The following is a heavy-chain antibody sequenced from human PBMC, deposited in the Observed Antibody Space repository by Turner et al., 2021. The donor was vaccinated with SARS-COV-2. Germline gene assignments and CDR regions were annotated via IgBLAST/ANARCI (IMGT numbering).Heavy chain of an antibody. Sequence: QITLKESGPTLVKPTQTLTLTCAFSGFSLSTSGVGVAWIRQGPGKDLEWLALIYWDDDKRYSPSLKSRLTITKDSSKNQVLLIMSNRDAVDTATYYGAHKVVADIFDYWGQGTLVTVSS. CDR1: GFSLSTSGVG. D-gene: IGHD2-15*01. CDR3: AHKVVADIFDY. V-gene: IGHV2-5*02. CDR2: IYWDDDK. J-gene: IGHJ4*02.